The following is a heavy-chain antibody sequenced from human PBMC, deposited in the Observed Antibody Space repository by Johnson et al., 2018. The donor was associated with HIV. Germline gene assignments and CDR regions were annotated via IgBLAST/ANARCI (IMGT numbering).Heavy chain of an antibody. CDR3: ALSGSSVVVAFDI. V-gene: IGHV3-11*04. CDR1: GFTFTDHY. D-gene: IGHD6-6*01. J-gene: IGHJ3*02. Sequence: QVQLMESGGGLGQPGGSLRLSCAASGFTFTDHYMSWLRQAPGKGLEWVSYISSTASTIYYADSVKGRFTISRDNSKNTLYLQMNSLRAEDTAVYYCALSGSSVVVAFDIWGQGTMVTVSS. CDR2: ISSTASTI.